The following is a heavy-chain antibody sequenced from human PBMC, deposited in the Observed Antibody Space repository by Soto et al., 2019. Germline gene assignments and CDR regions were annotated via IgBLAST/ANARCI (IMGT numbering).Heavy chain of an antibody. V-gene: IGHV1-3*01. CDR2: INSGNGNT. Sequence: GASVKVSCKASGYTFTSYIMHWVRQAPGQRLEWMGWINSGNGNTRFSQNFQGRVTITRDTSASTAYMELSSLTSEDTAVYYCARDRCRSTSCPPWFAPWGQGTVVTVPS. J-gene: IGHJ5*02. CDR1: GYTFTSYI. D-gene: IGHD2-2*01. CDR3: ARDRCRSTSCPPWFAP.